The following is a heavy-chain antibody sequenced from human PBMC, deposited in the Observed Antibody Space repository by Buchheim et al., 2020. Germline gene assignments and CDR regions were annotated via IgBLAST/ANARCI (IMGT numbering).Heavy chain of an antibody. CDR2: ISGSGGST. J-gene: IGHJ4*02. V-gene: IGHV3-23*01. D-gene: IGHD6-19*01. Sequence: ELQLLDSGGGLVQRGGSLRLSCAASGFTFSSYAMSWVRQAPGKGLEWVSAISGSGGSTYYADSVRGRFTISRDNAKNTLYLHMNSLRAEDTAVYYCAKDPQWLVSYYFDYWGQGTL. CDR3: AKDPQWLVSYYFDY. CDR1: GFTFSSYA.